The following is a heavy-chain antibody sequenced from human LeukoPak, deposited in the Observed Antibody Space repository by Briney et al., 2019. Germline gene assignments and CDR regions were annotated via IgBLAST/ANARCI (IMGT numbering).Heavy chain of an antibody. CDR1: GYTLTELS. Sequence: ASVKVSCKVSGYTLTELSMHWVRQAPGKGLEWMGGSDPEDGETIYAQKFQGRVTMTEDTSTDTAYMELSSLRSEDTAVYYCATVWAGSDPFEYWGQGTLVTVSS. J-gene: IGHJ4*02. V-gene: IGHV1-24*01. D-gene: IGHD5-12*01. CDR3: ATVWAGSDPFEY. CDR2: SDPEDGET.